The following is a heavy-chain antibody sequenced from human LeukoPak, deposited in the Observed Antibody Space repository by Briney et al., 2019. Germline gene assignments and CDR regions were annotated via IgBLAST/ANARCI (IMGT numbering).Heavy chain of an antibody. CDR1: GYTFTGYY. D-gene: IGHD6-13*01. CDR2: INPNSGGT. Sequence: ASVKVSCKASGYTFTGYYMHWVRQAPGQGLEWMGWINPNSGGTNYAQKFQGRVTMTRDTSISTAYMELRSLRSDDTAVYYCARDEKVLAAAADYWGQGTLVTVSS. CDR3: ARDEKVLAAAADY. V-gene: IGHV1-2*02. J-gene: IGHJ4*02.